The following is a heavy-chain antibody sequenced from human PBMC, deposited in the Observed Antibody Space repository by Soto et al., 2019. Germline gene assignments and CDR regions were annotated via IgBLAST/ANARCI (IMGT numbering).Heavy chain of an antibody. CDR2: IYYSGST. Sequence: PSETLSLTCTVSPVSISSSSYYWGWIRQPPGKGLEWIGSIYYSGSTYYNPSLKSRVTISVDTSKNQFSLKLSSVTAADTAVYYCAGSLSGSSSWYFDRSYWFDPWGQGTLVTVSS. V-gene: IGHV4-39*01. D-gene: IGHD6-13*01. CDR1: PVSISSSSYY. CDR3: AGSLSGSSSWYFDRSYWFDP. J-gene: IGHJ5*02.